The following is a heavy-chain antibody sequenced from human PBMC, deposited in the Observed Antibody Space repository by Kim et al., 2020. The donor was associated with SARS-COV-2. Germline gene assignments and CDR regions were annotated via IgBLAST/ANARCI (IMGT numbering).Heavy chain of an antibody. J-gene: IGHJ4*02. CDR2: IIAYNGNT. CDR1: GYTFTSYA. V-gene: IGHV1-18*01. Sequence: ASVKVSCKASGYTFTSYAISWVRQAPGQGLEWMGWIIAYNGNTNYAQKLQGRVTITTDTSTSTAYMELSSLRSEDTAVYYCARDRDYCSGGVCCTLDYWGQGTLVTVSS. D-gene: IGHD2-8*02. CDR3: ARDRDYCSGGVCCTLDY.